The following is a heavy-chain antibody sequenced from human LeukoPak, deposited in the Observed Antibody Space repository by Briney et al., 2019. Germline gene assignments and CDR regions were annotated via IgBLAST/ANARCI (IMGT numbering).Heavy chain of an antibody. CDR1: GFTFSSYS. CDR3: ARHLSGVAGYTYGRGIDF. J-gene: IGHJ4*02. CDR2: IKQDGSEK. V-gene: IGHV3-7*01. D-gene: IGHD5-18*01. Sequence: PGGSLRLSCAASGFTFSSYSMNWVRQAPGKGLEWVANIKQDGSEKYYVDSVKGRFTISRDNAKKSPYLQMNSLRAEDTAVYYCARHLSGVAGYTYGRGIDFWGQGTLVTVSS.